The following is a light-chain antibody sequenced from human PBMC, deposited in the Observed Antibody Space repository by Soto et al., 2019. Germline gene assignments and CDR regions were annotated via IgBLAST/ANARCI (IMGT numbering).Light chain of an antibody. J-gene: IGKJ2*01. Sequence: EIVLTQSPGTLSLSPGERATLSCRASQSVSSSYLAWYQQKPGQAPRILIYGASSRATGIPDTFSGSGSGPDFTLNIRRLELEDFAVYYCQQYGSAPSIFGQGTKLEIK. V-gene: IGKV3-20*01. CDR1: QSVSSSY. CDR2: GAS. CDR3: QQYGSAPSI.